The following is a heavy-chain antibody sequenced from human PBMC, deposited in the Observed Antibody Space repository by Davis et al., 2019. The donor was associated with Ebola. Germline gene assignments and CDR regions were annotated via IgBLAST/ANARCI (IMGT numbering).Heavy chain of an antibody. CDR3: ARAQFPTTSDH. V-gene: IGHV3-21*04. CDR1: GFTFSSYA. D-gene: IGHD1-1*01. CDR2: ISSDSDYI. Sequence: GESLKISCAASGFTFSSYAMSWVRQAPGKGLEWASSISSDSDYIYYADSAKGRFTISRDNAKNSLYLQMNSLRSDDTAVYYCARAQFPTTSDHWGQGTLVTVSS. J-gene: IGHJ4*02.